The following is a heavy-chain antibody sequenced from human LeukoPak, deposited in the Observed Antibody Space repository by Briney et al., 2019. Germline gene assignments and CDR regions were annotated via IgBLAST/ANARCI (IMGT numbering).Heavy chain of an antibody. D-gene: IGHD2-15*01. J-gene: IGHJ5*02. CDR3: ARAYCSGGTCYSSRGMFDP. CDR2: IYYSGST. Sequence: SETLSLTCTVSGGSISTYYWTWIRQPPGKGLEWIGYIYYSGSTNYNPSLKSRVTISVDTSKNQFSLKLSSVTAADTAVYYCARAYCSGGTCYSSRGMFDPWGQGTLVTVSS. V-gene: IGHV4-59*01. CDR1: GGSISTYY.